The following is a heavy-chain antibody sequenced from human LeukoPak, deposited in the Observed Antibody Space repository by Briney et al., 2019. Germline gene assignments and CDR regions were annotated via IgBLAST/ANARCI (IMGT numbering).Heavy chain of an antibody. Sequence: PSETLSLTCAIYSGSFSGYYWSWIRQPPGKGLEWIGEINHSGSTNYNPPLKSRVTISVDTSKNQFSLKLSSVTAADTALYYCARGLRTPGGYWGQGTLVTVSS. CDR2: INHSGST. J-gene: IGHJ4*02. V-gene: IGHV4-34*01. CDR1: SGSFSGYY. CDR3: ARGLRTPGGY. D-gene: IGHD3-16*01.